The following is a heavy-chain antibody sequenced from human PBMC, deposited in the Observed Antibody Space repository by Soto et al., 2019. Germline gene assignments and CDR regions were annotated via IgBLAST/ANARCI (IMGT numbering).Heavy chain of an antibody. Sequence: LRLSCAASGFTFSSYGMHWVRQAPGKGLEWVAVISYDGSNKYYADSVKGRFTISRDNSKNTLYLQMNSLRAEDTAVYYCARDLGLGRPGYWGQGTLVTVSS. CDR2: ISYDGSNK. CDR3: ARDLGLGRPGY. D-gene: IGHD2-15*01. CDR1: GFTFSSYG. V-gene: IGHV3-30*03. J-gene: IGHJ4*02.